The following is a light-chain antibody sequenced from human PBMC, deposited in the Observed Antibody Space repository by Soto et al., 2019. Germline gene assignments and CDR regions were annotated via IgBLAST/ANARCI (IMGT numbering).Light chain of an antibody. CDR1: SSDVGRYNY. Sequence: QSVLTQPASVSGSPGQSITISCTGTSSDVGRYNYVSWYQQHPSKAPKLIIYDVTYRPSGVSDRFSGSKSGSTASLTISGLQAEDEADYYCSSYTGSSTSFGGGTKLTVL. J-gene: IGLJ3*02. CDR3: SSYTGSSTS. CDR2: DVT. V-gene: IGLV2-14*01.